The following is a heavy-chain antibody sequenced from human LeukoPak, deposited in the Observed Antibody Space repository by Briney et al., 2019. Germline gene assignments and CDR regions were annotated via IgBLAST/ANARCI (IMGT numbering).Heavy chain of an antibody. D-gene: IGHD3-22*01. Sequence: GALRLSCAASGFTFSSYSMNWVRQAPGKGLEWVSSISSSSSYIYYADSVKGRFTISRDNAKNSPYLQMNRLRAEDTAVYYCARALYDSSGYYVGDYYYMDVWGKGTTVTVSS. CDR1: GFTFSSYS. V-gene: IGHV3-21*01. CDR2: ISSSSSYI. J-gene: IGHJ6*03. CDR3: ARALYDSSGYYVGDYYYMDV.